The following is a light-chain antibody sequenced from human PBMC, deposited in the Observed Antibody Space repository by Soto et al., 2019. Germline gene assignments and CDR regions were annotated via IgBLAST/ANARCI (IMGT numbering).Light chain of an antibody. CDR1: QSISSW. Sequence: TQSPGTLSASVGDRVTITCRASQSISSWLAWYQQKPGKAPKLLIYKASSLESGVPLRFSGSGSGTEFTRTISSPQPDEFATYYCQQYNTYSPRNPFGQGTRLEIK. CDR3: QQYNTYSPRNP. V-gene: IGKV1-5*03. CDR2: KAS. J-gene: IGKJ5*01.